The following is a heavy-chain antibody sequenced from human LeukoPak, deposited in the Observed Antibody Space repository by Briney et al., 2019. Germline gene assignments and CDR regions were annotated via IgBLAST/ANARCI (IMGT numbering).Heavy chain of an antibody. Sequence: GGSLRLSCAASGFNFSSYWMHWVRQAPGKGLEWVGRIKSKTDGGTTDYAAPVKGRFTISRDDSKNTLYLQMNSLKTEDTAVYYCSPFRPYFDYWGQGTLVTVSS. CDR1: GFNFSSYW. CDR2: IKSKTDGGTT. J-gene: IGHJ4*02. V-gene: IGHV3-15*01. CDR3: SPFRPYFDY. D-gene: IGHD6-6*01.